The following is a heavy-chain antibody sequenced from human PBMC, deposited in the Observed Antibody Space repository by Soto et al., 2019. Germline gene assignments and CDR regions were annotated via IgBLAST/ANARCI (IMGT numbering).Heavy chain of an antibody. CDR1: GDSISNLDYF. J-gene: IGHJ5*01. V-gene: IGHV4-30-4*01. CDR2: IYKSATT. D-gene: IGHD7-27*01. CDR3: ARGRYCLTGRCFPNWFDS. Sequence: GPGPNKPSETLSLTCSVSGDSISNLDYFWAWIRQPPGQALEYIGYIYKSATTYYNPSFESRVAISVDTSKSQFSLNVTSVTAADTAVYFCARGRYCLTGRCFPNWFDSWGQGALVTVS.